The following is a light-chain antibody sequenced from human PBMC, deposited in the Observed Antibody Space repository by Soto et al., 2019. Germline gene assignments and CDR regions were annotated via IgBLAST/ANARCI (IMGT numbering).Light chain of an antibody. J-gene: IGLJ3*02. CDR1: SSDVGAYNS. CDR2: EVS. Sequence: QSALTQPLSASGSPGQSVTISCTGTSSDVGAYNSVSWYQQHPGKAPKLMIYEVSKRPSGVPDRFSGSKSGNTASLTVSGLQAEDEADYYCQAYDYSLTASVFGGGTKVTVL. V-gene: IGLV2-8*01. CDR3: QAYDYSLTASV.